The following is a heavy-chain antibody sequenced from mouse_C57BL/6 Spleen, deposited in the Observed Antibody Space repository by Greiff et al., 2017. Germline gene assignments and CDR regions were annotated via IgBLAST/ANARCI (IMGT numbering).Heavy chain of an antibody. Sequence: QVQLQQSGPELVKPGASVKISCKASGYSFTSYYIHWVKQRPGQGLEWIGWIYPGSGNTKYNEKFKGKVTLTADTSSSTAYMQLSSLTSEDSAVYYCAREDFDESMDYWGQGTSVTVSS. CDR1: GYSFTSYY. V-gene: IGHV1-66*01. CDR2: IYPGSGNT. CDR3: AREDFDESMDY. J-gene: IGHJ4*01.